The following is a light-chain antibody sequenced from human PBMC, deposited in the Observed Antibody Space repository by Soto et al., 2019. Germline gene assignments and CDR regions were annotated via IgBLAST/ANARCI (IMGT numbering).Light chain of an antibody. Sequence: EIVLTQSPCTLSLSPGERSALPCMASQSVDSNYLAWYQQKPGQPPRLLIYTASTRATGIPARFSGSGSGTEFTLTITSLQPEDFATYYCQQSYITPVTFGQGTKVDI. V-gene: IGKV3-20*01. CDR1: QSVDSNY. J-gene: IGKJ1*01. CDR2: TAS. CDR3: QQSYITPVT.